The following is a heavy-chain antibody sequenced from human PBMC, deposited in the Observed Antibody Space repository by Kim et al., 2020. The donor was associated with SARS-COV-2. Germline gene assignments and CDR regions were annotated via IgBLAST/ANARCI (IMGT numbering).Heavy chain of an antibody. Sequence: ASVKVSCKASGYTFTGYYMHWVRQAPGQGLEWMGWINPNSGGTNYAQKFQGRVTMTRDTSISTAYMELSRLRSDDTAVYYCARSSRYFDWLLYFWGQGTLVTVSS. CDR2: INPNSGGT. D-gene: IGHD3-9*01. V-gene: IGHV1-2*02. CDR3: ARSSRYFDWLLYF. CDR1: GYTFTGYY. J-gene: IGHJ4*02.